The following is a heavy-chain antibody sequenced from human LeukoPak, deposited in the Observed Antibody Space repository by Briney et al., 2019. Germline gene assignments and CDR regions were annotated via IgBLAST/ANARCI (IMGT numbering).Heavy chain of an antibody. J-gene: IGHJ4*02. Sequence: GGSLRLSCAASGFTFSSYSMNWVRQAPGKGLEWVSSISSGSSYIYYADSVKGRFTIPRDNAKNSLYLQMNSLRAEDTAVYYCARAEAGPIDYWGQGTLVTVSS. CDR2: ISSGSSYI. CDR1: GFTFSSYS. D-gene: IGHD1-14*01. CDR3: ARAEAGPIDY. V-gene: IGHV3-21*01.